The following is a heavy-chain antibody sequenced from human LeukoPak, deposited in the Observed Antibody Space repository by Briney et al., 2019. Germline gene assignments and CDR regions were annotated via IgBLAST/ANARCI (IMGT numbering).Heavy chain of an antibody. CDR1: GFTFSSYA. CDR3: AKPNSGGSCYPCYYYMDV. Sequence: QRGGSLRLSCAVSGFTFSSYAMSWVRQAPGKGLEWVSSIDTSGGSIYYADSVKGRFTISRDNSKNTLYLQMNSLRAEDTAVYYCAKPNSGGSCYPCYYYMDVWGKGTTVTVSS. CDR2: IDTSGGSI. V-gene: IGHV3-23*05. J-gene: IGHJ6*03. D-gene: IGHD2-15*01.